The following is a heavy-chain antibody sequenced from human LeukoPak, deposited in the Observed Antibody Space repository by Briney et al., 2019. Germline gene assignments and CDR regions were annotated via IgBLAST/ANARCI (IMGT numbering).Heavy chain of an antibody. Sequence: NPSETLSLTCAVSGGSVSSRNWWSWVRQAPGKGLEWIGYIYHSGSTYYNPSLKSRVTISVDRSKNQFSLKLSSVTAADTAVYYCAREGARSRNYYYYYMDVWGKGTTVTVSS. V-gene: IGHV4-4*02. CDR3: AREGARSRNYYYYYMDV. CDR1: GGSVSSRNW. J-gene: IGHJ6*03. CDR2: IYHSGST. D-gene: IGHD3-16*01.